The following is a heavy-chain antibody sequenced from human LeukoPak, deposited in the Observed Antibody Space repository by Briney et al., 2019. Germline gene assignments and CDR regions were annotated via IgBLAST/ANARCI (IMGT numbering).Heavy chain of an antibody. CDR1: GYTFTSYY. V-gene: IGHV1-46*01. Sequence: GASVKVSCKASGYTFTSYYMHWVRQAPGQGLEWMGIINPSGGSTSYAQKFQGRVTMTRDTSTSTVYMELSSLRSEDMAVYYCAREEGRARGYSTNGVCYLDYWGQGTLVTVSS. CDR3: AREEGRARGYSTNGVCYLDY. CDR2: INPSGGST. J-gene: IGHJ4*03. D-gene: IGHD2-8*01.